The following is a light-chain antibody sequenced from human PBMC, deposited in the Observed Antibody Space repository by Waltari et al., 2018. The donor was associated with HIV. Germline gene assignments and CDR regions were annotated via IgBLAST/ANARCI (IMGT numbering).Light chain of an antibody. CDR3: CAYAGSTTYVI. J-gene: IGLJ2*01. Sequence: QSALTQPASVSGSPGQSITISCTGTSSDVGGYNLVSWYQQHPGKAPKLMIYEVSKRPSAVSNRFAGSKSGNTASRTISGLQAEDEADYYCCAYAGSTTYVIFGGGTKLTGL. CDR2: EVS. CDR1: SSDVGGYNL. V-gene: IGLV2-23*02.